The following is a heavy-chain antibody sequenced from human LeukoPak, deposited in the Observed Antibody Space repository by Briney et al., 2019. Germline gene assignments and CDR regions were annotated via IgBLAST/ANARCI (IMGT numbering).Heavy chain of an antibody. CDR3: ATSSAYDFWSGVPRDYYYYMDV. CDR1: GFTFSNAW. Sequence: GSLRLSCAASGFTFSNAWMSWVRQSPGKGLEWIGEIIHSGSTNYNPSLKSRVTISEDTSKNQFSLKLSSVTAADTAVYYCATSSAYDFWSGVPRDYYYYMDVWGKGTTVTVSS. J-gene: IGHJ6*03. D-gene: IGHD3-3*01. CDR2: IIHSGST. V-gene: IGHV4-34*12.